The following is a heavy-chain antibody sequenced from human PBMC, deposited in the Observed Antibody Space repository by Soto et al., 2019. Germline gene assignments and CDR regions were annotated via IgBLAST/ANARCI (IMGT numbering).Heavy chain of an antibody. CDR2: ISGSGGST. D-gene: IGHD5-12*01. CDR1: GFTFSSYA. V-gene: IGHV3-23*01. Sequence: EVPLLESGGGLVQPGGSLRLSCAASGFTFSSYAMSWVRQAPGKGLEWVSAISGSGGSTYYADSVKGRFTISRDNSKNTLYLQMNSLRAEDTAVYYCAKVHSGYDMWGSDYWGQGTLVTVSS. J-gene: IGHJ4*02. CDR3: AKVHSGYDMWGSDY.